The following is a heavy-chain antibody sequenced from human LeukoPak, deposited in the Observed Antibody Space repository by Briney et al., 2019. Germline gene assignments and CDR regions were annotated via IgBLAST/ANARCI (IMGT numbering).Heavy chain of an antibody. Sequence: PGGSLRLSCAASGFTFSSYAMSWVRQAPGKGLEWVSGLSGSADSTYHADSVKGRFTISRDNSKNTLYLQMNSLRAEDTDVYYCAKDLGYGEYLFDYWGQGTLVTVSS. J-gene: IGHJ4*02. CDR3: AKDLGYGEYLFDY. V-gene: IGHV3-23*01. D-gene: IGHD4-17*01. CDR2: LSGSADST. CDR1: GFTFSSYA.